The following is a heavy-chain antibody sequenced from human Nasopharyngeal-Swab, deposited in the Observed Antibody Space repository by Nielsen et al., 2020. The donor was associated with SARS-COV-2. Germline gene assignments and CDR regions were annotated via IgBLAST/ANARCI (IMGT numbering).Heavy chain of an antibody. CDR3: ARDRTAVALDY. CDR1: GGSFSGYY. CDR2: INHSGST. V-gene: IGHV4-34*01. D-gene: IGHD6-19*01. Sequence: SETLSLTCAVYGGSFSGYYWSWIRQPPGKGLEWIGEINHSGSTNYNPSLKSRVTISVDTSKNQFSLKLSSVTAADTAVYYCARDRTAVALDYWGQGTLVTVSS. J-gene: IGHJ4*02.